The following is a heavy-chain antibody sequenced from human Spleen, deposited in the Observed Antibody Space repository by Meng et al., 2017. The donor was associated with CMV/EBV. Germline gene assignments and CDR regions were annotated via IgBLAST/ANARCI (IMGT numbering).Heavy chain of an antibody. V-gene: IGHV1-69*05. CDR2: IIPIFGTA. J-gene: IGHJ5*02. D-gene: IGHD2-2*01. CDR1: GGTFSSYA. Sequence: SVKGSCKASGGTFSSYAISWVRQAHGQGLEWMGGIIPIFGTANYAQKCQGRVSITTDKSTSTAYRELSSLRSEDTAVYYGARGGYYSSTSCLLNSFDPWGQGTLVTVSS. CDR3: ARGGYYSSTSCLLNSFDP.